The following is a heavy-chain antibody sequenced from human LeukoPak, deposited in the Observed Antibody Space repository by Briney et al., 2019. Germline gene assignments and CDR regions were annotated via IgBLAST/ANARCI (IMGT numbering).Heavy chain of an antibody. D-gene: IGHD2-15*01. CDR3: AKARQGDIVVVVAAIPFDY. J-gene: IGHJ4*02. Sequence: GGSLRLSCAASGFTFSSYAMSWVRQAPGKGLEWVSAISGSGGSTYYADSVKGRFTISRDNSKNTLYLQMNSLRAEDTAVYYCAKARQGDIVVVVAAIPFDYWGQGTLVIVSS. V-gene: IGHV3-23*01. CDR2: ISGSGGST. CDR1: GFTFSSYA.